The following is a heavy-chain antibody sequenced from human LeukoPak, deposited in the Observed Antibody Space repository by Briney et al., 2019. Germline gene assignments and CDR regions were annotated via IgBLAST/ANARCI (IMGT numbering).Heavy chain of an antibody. Sequence: ASVKVSCKASGYTFTGYYMHWVRQAPGQGLEWMGRISPNSGGTNYAQKFQGRVTMTRDTSISTAYMELSRLRSDDTAVYYCAVLGYCSGGSCLKVVGYWGQGTLVTVSS. J-gene: IGHJ4*02. CDR3: AVLGYCSGGSCLKVVGY. CDR1: GYTFTGYY. V-gene: IGHV1-2*06. CDR2: ISPNSGGT. D-gene: IGHD2-15*01.